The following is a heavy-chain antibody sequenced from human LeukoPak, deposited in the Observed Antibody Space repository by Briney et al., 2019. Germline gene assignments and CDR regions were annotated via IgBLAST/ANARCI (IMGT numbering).Heavy chain of an antibody. CDR3: ARGPSLLWFDP. CDR2: IYYSGST. CDR1: GGSFSGYY. J-gene: IGHJ5*02. Sequence: SETLSLTCAVYGGSFSGYYWSWIRQPPGKGLEWIGYIYYSGSTNYNPSLKSRVTISVDTSKNQFSLKLSSVTAADTAVYYCARGPSLLWFDPWGQGTLVTVSS. V-gene: IGHV4-59*01.